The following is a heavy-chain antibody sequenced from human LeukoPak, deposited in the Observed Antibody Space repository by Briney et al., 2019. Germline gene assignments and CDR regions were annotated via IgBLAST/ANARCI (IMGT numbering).Heavy chain of an antibody. V-gene: IGHV4-59*11. D-gene: IGHD4-17*01. CDR2: ISYIGST. CDR3: ARDLVTVTKGFDI. CDR1: ADSFSSHY. Sequence: SETLSLTCAVSADSFSSHYWSWIRQPPGKGLEWIGYISYIGSTNYNPSLKSRVTISIDTSRNQFSLRLSSVTAADTAVYYCARDLVTVTKGFDIWGQGTMVSVSS. J-gene: IGHJ3*02.